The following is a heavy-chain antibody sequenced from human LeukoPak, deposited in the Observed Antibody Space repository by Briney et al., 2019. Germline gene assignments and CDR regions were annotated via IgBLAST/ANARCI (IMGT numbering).Heavy chain of an antibody. CDR1: GYSFTSYW. V-gene: IGHV5-51*01. J-gene: IGHJ4*02. CDR3: ARQAAAVAGRGGFDY. D-gene: IGHD6-19*01. Sequence: GESLKISCKGSGYSFTSYWIGWVRQMPGKGLEWMGINYPGDSDTRYSPSFQGQVTISADKSISTAYLQWSSLKASDTAMYYCARQAAAVAGRGGFDYWGQGTLVTVSS. CDR2: NYPGDSDT.